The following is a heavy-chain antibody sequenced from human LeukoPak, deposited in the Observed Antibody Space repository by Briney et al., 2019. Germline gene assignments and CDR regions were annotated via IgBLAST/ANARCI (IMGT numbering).Heavy chain of an antibody. V-gene: IGHV3-23*01. CDR1: GFIFNDYA. Sequence: PGGSLRLSCAASGFIFNDYAMSWVRQVPGKGLECVSVISASGGKTYYADSVKGRFTISRGTSKTTISLQMNSLRVEDSAVYYCAKWTRTTLFRGDRARFDSWGQGTLVTVSS. J-gene: IGHJ4*02. CDR2: ISASGGKT. CDR3: AKWTRTTLFRGDRARFDS. D-gene: IGHD3-10*01.